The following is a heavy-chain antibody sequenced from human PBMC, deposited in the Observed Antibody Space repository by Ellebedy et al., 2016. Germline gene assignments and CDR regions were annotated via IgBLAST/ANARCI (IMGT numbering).Heavy chain of an antibody. CDR3: ARGMKLGIVWYYFDD. CDR2: INPNSGGT. CDR1: GYPFTDYY. Sequence: ASVKVSCKAPGYPFTDYYLHWVRQAPGQGLEWMGWINPNSGGTNYAQKFQGWVTMTRETSISTAYMELSRLKSDDTAVYYCARGMKLGIVWYYFDDWGQGTLVTVSS. V-gene: IGHV1-2*04. J-gene: IGHJ4*02. D-gene: IGHD3-16*01.